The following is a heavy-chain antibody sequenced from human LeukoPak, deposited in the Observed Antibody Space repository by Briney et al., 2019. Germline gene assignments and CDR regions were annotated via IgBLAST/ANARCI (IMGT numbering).Heavy chain of an antibody. V-gene: IGHV4-59*08. CDR3: ARVVINRRYYYYYGMDV. D-gene: IGHD3-22*01. CDR1: GGSISSYY. CDR2: IYYSGST. J-gene: IGHJ6*02. Sequence: SETLSLTCTVSGGSISSYYWSWLRPPPGKGLEWIGFIYYSGSTNYNHSLKSRVTISVDTFKNQFSLKLSSVTAADTAVYYCARVVINRRYYYYYGMDVWGQGTTVTVSS.